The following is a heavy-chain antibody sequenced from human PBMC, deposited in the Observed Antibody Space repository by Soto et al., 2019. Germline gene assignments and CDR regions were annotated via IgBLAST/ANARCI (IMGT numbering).Heavy chain of an antibody. CDR3: ARDLDPLAYYLDY. CDR2: FIGHNGNT. CDR1: GHTVTNQG. Sequence: QVQLVQSGAEVEKPGASVKVACKASGHTVTNQGLSWVRHAPGPGLEWLGCFIGHNGNTQYAQRHQGRVTMTTDTSTSTAYMELRSLNAYDTAVYYCARDLDPLAYYLDYWGQGTLVTVSS. J-gene: IGHJ4*02. V-gene: IGHV1-18*01.